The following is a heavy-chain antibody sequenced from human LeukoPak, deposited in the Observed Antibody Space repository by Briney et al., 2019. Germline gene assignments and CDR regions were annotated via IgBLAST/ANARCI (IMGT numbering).Heavy chain of an antibody. V-gene: IGHV3-23*01. CDR3: AKDLLSSSWYYFDY. CDR2: ISGSGGST. D-gene: IGHD6-13*01. J-gene: IGHJ4*02. CDR1: GFTFSSYA. Sequence: GGSLRLSCAASGFTFSSYAMSWVRQAPGKGLEWVSAISGSGGSTYYADSVKGRFTISRDNSKNTLYLQMNSLRAGDTAVYYCAKDLLSSSWYYFDYWGQGTLVTVSS.